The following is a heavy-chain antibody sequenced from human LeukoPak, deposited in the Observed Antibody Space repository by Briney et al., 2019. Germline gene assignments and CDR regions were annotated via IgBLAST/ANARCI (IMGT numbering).Heavy chain of an antibody. V-gene: IGHV1-8*02. Sequence: ASVKVSCKASGYTFTNSDINWVRQATGQGLEWMGWMNPNSGNTGSAQKFQGRVTMTRNTSISTAYMELSSLTSEDTAVYYCARGLGRAAMVTRGGVRFDYWGQGTLVTVSS. J-gene: IGHJ4*02. D-gene: IGHD5-18*01. CDR2: MNPNSGNT. CDR1: GYTFTNSD. CDR3: ARGLGRAAMVTRGGVRFDY.